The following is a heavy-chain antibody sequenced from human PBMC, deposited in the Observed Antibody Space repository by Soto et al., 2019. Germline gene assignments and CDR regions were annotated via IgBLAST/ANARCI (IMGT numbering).Heavy chain of an antibody. CDR1: GYTFTSYY. J-gene: IGHJ6*02. Sequence: QVQLVQSGAEEKKPGASVKVSCKASGYTFTSYYMHWVRQAPGQWLGWMGIINPSGTTTDYAQKIQGTVTMTTDTSPSTYYIELSSLSSEDTAVYYCARPPTAIHYYSGMDVWGQGTTLTVSS. CDR2: INPSGTTT. V-gene: IGHV1-46*01. CDR3: ARPPTAIHYYSGMDV.